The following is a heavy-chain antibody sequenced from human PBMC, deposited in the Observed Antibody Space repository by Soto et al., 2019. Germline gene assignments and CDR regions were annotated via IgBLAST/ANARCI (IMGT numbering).Heavy chain of an antibody. D-gene: IGHD3-22*01. Sequence: QITLKESGTPLVKPTQTLTLTCTFSGFSLSTSGVGVGWIRQPPGKALEWLALIYWDDDKRYSPSLKSRLTITKDTSKNQVVLTMTNMDPVDTATYYCAHRRRYYDSSGYYYLDYWGQGTLVTVSS. CDR3: AHRRRYYDSSGYYYLDY. CDR1: GFSLSTSGVG. J-gene: IGHJ4*02. CDR2: IYWDDDK. V-gene: IGHV2-5*02.